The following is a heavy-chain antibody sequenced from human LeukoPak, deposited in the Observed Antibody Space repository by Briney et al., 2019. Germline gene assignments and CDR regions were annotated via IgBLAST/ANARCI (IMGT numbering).Heavy chain of an antibody. CDR2: NASKTDCGTT. Sequence: PGGSLSLFRGASWLPVTNAWMIWVRPAPGKGVGWVGRNASKTDCGTTDYAAPVKGRFTISRDDSKNTLFLQMNSLKTEDTAVYYCTTGIRGDCGQGTLVTVSS. CDR3: TTGIRGD. CDR1: WLPVTNAW. J-gene: IGHJ4*02. V-gene: IGHV3-15*04.